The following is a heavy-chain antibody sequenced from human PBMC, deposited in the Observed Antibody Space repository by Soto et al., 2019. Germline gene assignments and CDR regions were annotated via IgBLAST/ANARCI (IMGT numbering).Heavy chain of an antibody. CDR3: ARSPARENAFDI. Sequence: GASVKVSCKASGYTFTRYDINWVRQATGQGLEWMGWMNPNSGNTAYAQKFQGRVTMTRNTPISTAYMELSSLRSEDTAMYYCARSPARENAFDIWGQGTMVTVSS. CDR2: MNPNSGNT. D-gene: IGHD1-26*01. V-gene: IGHV1-8*01. J-gene: IGHJ3*02. CDR1: GYTFTRYD.